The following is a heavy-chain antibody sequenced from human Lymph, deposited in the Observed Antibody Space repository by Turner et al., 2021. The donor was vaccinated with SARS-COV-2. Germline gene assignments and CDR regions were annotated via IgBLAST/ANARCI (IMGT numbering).Heavy chain of an antibody. CDR1: GGSISSSSYY. V-gene: IGHV4-39*02. J-gene: IGHJ4*02. Sequence: QLQLQESGPGLVKPSETLSLTCTVSGGSISSSSYYWGWIRQPPGKGLEWIGSISYIGSTYYNPALKSRVTISLDPSKNHFSLKLSSVTAADTSLYYCAIRRWLRGPIDYWGQGTLVTVSS. CDR3: AIRRWLRGPIDY. CDR2: ISYIGST. D-gene: IGHD5-12*01.